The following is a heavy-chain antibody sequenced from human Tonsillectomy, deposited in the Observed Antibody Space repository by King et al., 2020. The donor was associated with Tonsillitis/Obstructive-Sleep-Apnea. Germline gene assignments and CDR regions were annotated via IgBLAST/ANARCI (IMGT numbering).Heavy chain of an antibody. Sequence: VQLVESGGGLVQPGGSMRLSCAASGSTFSSCSMNLVRQAPGKGLEWLLYISSSSNTIYNADSVKGRLTMSRDNAKNSLDLQMNSLRDEDTAVYYCAREPGIVATDYYMDVWGKGTTVTVSS. CDR1: GSTFSSCS. D-gene: IGHD5-12*01. CDR2: ISSSSNTI. CDR3: AREPGIVATDYYMDV. J-gene: IGHJ6*03. V-gene: IGHV3-48*02.